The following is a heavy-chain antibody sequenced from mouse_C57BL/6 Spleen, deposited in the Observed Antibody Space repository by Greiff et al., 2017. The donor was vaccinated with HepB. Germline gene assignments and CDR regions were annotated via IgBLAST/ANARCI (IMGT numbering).Heavy chain of an antibody. V-gene: IGHV5-6*01. CDR2: ISSGGSYN. J-gene: IGHJ2*01. Sequence: EVHLVESGGDLVKPGGSLKVSCAASGFTFSSYGMSWVRQTPDKRLEWVATISSGGSYNYYPDSVKGRFTISRDNAKNTLYLQMSSLKSEDTAMYYCARHLHGYWGQGTTLTVSS. CDR1: GFTFSSYG. CDR3: ARHLHGY. D-gene: IGHD2-1*01.